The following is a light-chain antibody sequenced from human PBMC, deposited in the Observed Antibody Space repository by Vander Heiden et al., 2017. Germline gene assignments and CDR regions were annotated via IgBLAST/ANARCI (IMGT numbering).Light chain of an antibody. CDR3: QQYTNLPL. CDR2: GAS. CDR1: QSVSSN. Sequence: EIVMTHSPATLSVSPGERATLSCRASQSVSSNLAWYQQKPGQAPRLLIYGASTIANGIPDSFSGSGSGTEFTLTISSLQSEDFAVYYCQQYTNLPLFGGGTKVEIK. V-gene: IGKV3-15*01. J-gene: IGKJ4*01.